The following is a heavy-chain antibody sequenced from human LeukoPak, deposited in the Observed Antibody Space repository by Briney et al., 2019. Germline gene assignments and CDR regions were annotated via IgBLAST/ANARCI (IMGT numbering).Heavy chain of an antibody. D-gene: IGHD2-2*01. CDR3: ARSIRSYGTKVPATAIGPHKY. CDR1: GGSFSGYY. Sequence: PSETLSLTCAVYGGSFSGYYWSWIRQPPGKGLEWIGEINHSGSTNYNPSLKSRVTISVDTSKNQFSLKLSSVTAADTAVYYCARSIRSYGTKVPATAIGPHKYWGQGTLVTVSS. J-gene: IGHJ4*02. CDR2: INHSGST. V-gene: IGHV4-34*01.